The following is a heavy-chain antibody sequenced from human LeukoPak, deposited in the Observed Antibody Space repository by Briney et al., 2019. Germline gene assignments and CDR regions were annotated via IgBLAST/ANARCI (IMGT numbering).Heavy chain of an antibody. CDR1: GFTFSDYY. CDR3: AKDTAPIVVVPAAKGAYYYYGMDV. V-gene: IGHV3-11*01. J-gene: IGHJ6*02. D-gene: IGHD2-2*01. Sequence: GGSLRLSCAASGFTFSDYYMSWIRQAPGKGLEWVSYISSSGSTIYYADSVKGRFTISRDNAKNSLYLQMNSLRAEDTALYYCAKDTAPIVVVPAAKGAYYYYGMDVWGQGTTVTVSS. CDR2: ISSSGSTI.